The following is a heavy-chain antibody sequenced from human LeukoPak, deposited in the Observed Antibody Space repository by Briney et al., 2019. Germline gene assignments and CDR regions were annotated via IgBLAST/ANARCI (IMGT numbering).Heavy chain of an antibody. CDR1: GGSISNY. J-gene: IGHJ4*02. CDR3: AGTPSMARRIDY. V-gene: IGHV4-4*07. CDR2: IYTSGST. D-gene: IGHD2/OR15-2a*01. Sequence: SETLSLTCTVSGGSISNYWSWIRQPAGKGLEWIGRIYTSGSTNYNPSLKSRVTMSVDTSKNQFSLKLSSVTAADTAVYYCAGTPSMARRIDYWGQGTLVTVSS.